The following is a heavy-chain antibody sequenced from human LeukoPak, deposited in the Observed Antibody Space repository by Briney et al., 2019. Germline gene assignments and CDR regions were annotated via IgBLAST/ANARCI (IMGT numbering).Heavy chain of an antibody. J-gene: IGHJ4*02. V-gene: IGHV4-59*11. CDR3: ARGLYYYDSSEIGLDY. CDR2: IYYSGST. Sequence: SETLSLTCTVSGGSISSHYWSWVRQPPGKGLEWIGYIYYSGSTNYNPSLKSRVTISVDTSKNQFSLKLSSVTAVDTAVYYCARGLYYYDSSEIGLDYWGQGTLVTVSS. D-gene: IGHD3-22*01. CDR1: GGSISSHY.